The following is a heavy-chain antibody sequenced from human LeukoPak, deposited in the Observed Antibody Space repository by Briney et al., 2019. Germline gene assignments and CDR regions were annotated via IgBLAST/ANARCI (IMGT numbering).Heavy chain of an antibody. CDR1: GYTFTDYY. J-gene: IGHJ6*02. CDR2: INPNSGGT. D-gene: IGHD1-1*01. CDR3: AKADTIGTTAYFYSGLDV. V-gene: IGHV1-2*02. Sequence: ASVKVSCKASGYTFTDYYMYWVRQAPGQGLEWMGWINPNSGGTNYAQKFQGRVTMTRDTSIITAYMELTSLRSDDTAVYYCAKADTIGTTAYFYSGLDVWGQGSTVTVSS.